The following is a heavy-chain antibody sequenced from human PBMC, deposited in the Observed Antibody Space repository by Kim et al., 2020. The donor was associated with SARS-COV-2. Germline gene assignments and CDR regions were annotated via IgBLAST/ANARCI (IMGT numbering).Heavy chain of an antibody. V-gene: IGHV1-69*13. Sequence: SVKVSCKASGGTFSSYAISWVRQAPGQGLEWMGGIIPIFGTANYAQKFQGKVTITADESTSTAYMELSSLRSEDTAVYYCAREVLGDLTAWFDPWGQGTLVTVSS. CDR3: AREVLGDLTAWFDP. J-gene: IGHJ5*02. D-gene: IGHD3-16*01. CDR1: GGTFSSYA. CDR2: IIPIFGTA.